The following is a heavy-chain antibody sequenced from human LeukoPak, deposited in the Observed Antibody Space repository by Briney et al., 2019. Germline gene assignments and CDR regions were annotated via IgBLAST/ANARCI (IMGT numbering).Heavy chain of an antibody. D-gene: IGHD4-23*01. CDR3: VRATAVAFDI. CDR2: INPDGTST. J-gene: IGHJ4*02. CDR1: GFNFNIYW. Sequence: QTGGSLRLSCAASGFNFNIYWIHWVRHAPGKGLVWVSRINPDGTSTSHADSVRGRFTISRDNTKNTLYLHMSSLGVEDTAIYYCVRATAVAFDIWGQGALVTVSS. V-gene: IGHV3-74*01.